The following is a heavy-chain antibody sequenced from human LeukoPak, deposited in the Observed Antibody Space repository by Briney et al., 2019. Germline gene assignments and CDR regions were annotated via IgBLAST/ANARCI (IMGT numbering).Heavy chain of an antibody. CDR3: AKRISSGWSYYFDY. V-gene: IGHV3-7*01. Sequence: GGSLRLSCAASGFTFSSYWMSWVRQAPGKGLEWVANIKQDGSEKYYVDSVKGRFTISRDNAKNSLYLQMNSLRAEDTAVYYCAKRISSGWSYYFDYWGQGTLVTVSS. CDR1: GFTFSSYW. CDR2: IKQDGSEK. D-gene: IGHD6-19*01. J-gene: IGHJ4*02.